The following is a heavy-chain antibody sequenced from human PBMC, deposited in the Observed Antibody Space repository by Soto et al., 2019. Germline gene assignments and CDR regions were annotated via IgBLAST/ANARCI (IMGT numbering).Heavy chain of an antibody. CDR1: GYSFSTYW. D-gene: IGHD3-10*01. CDR3: ARLSYPTRDYYYGMDV. V-gene: IGHV5-51*01. CDR2: IYPGDLDT. Sequence: GESLKISCKGSGYSFSTYWIGWVRQMPGRGLEWMGIIYPGDLDTRYSPSFQGQVTISADKSISSAYLQWNSLKASDTAMYYCARLSYPTRDYYYGMDVWGQGTAVTVSS. J-gene: IGHJ6*02.